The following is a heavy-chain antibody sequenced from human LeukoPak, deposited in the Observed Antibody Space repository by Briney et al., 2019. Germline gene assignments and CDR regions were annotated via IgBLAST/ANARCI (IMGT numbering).Heavy chain of an antibody. V-gene: IGHV4-39*01. CDR2: VFYNGAT. D-gene: IGHD6-13*01. Sequence: SETLSLTCIVSGGSISSSIYYWAWVRQPPGKGLEGFGTVFYNGATQYSPSLRSRVTISIDTSTNQFSLKLSSVTAADTAVYYCARHVTAAPRSAFDIWGQGTMVTVSS. CDR1: GGSISSSIYY. J-gene: IGHJ3*02. CDR3: ARHVTAAPRSAFDI.